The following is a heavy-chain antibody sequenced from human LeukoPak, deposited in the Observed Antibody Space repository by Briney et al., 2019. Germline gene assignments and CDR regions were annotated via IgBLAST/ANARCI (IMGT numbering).Heavy chain of an antibody. CDR3: ARGGYSAYDHLDY. CDR2: INHSGST. D-gene: IGHD5-12*01. CDR1: HRSFSGYY. V-gene: IGHV4-34*01. J-gene: IGHJ4*02. Sequence: SETLSLTCAVYHRSFSGYYWNWIRQPPGKGLEWIGEINHSGSTNYNPSLKSRVIISLDTSKNQFSLKLSSVTAADTAVYYCARGGYSAYDHLDYWGQGTLVTVSS.